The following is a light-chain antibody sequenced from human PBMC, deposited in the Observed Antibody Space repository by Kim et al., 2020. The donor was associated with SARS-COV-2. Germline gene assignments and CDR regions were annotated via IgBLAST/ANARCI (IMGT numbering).Light chain of an antibody. J-gene: IGLJ3*02. CDR2: STN. CDR3: LLYYGGAQLRV. CDR1: TGAVISGYY. Sequence: GTVTLICASCTGAVISGYYPNWFQQKPGEAPRALIYSTNNKHSWTPARFSGSLRGGKAALTLAGVQPEDEAEYYCLLYYGGAQLRVFGGGTQLTVL. V-gene: IGLV7-43*01.